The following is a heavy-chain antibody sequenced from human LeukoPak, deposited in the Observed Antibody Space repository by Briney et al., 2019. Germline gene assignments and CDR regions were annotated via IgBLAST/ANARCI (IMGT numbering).Heavy chain of an antibody. CDR2: ISAYNGNT. J-gene: IGHJ4*02. D-gene: IGHD2-8*02. CDR3: VRDQDLVGGIDY. Sequence: ASVKVSCKASGYTFTAYFMHWVRQAPGQGLEWMGWISAYNGNTNYAQKLQGRVTMTTDTSTSTAYMELRSLRSDDTAVYYCVRDQDLVGGIDYWGQGTLVTVSS. CDR1: GYTFTAYF. V-gene: IGHV1-18*04.